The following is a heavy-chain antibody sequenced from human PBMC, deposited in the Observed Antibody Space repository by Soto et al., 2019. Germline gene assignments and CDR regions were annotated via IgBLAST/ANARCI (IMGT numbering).Heavy chain of an antibody. V-gene: IGHV1-18*01. Sequence: QVQLVRSGAEVKKPGASVKVSCKASGYTFTSYGISWVRQAPGQGLEWMGWISAYNGNTHYAKKRQVRVTKTTETSTSTANMELRSLRSDDTAGYFCAISLHVGYGLEGESDWGQGTLVTVSS. J-gene: IGHJ4*02. CDR1: GYTFTSYG. CDR2: ISAYNGNT. D-gene: IGHD5-18*01. CDR3: AISLHVGYGLEGESD.